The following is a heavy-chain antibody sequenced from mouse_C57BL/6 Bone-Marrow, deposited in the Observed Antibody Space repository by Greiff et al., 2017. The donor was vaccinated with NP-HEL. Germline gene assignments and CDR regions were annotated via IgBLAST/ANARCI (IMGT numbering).Heavy chain of an antibody. V-gene: IGHV1-82*01. D-gene: IGHD1-1*01. J-gene: IGHJ3*01. Sequence: VQLQQSGPELVKPGASVKISCKASGYAFSSSWMNWVKQRPGKGLEWIGRIYPGDGDTNYNGKFKGKATLTADKSSSTAYMQLSSLTSEDSAVYFCASPLTTVGTYWGQGTLVTVSA. CDR2: IYPGDGDT. CDR1: GYAFSSSW. CDR3: ASPLTTVGTY.